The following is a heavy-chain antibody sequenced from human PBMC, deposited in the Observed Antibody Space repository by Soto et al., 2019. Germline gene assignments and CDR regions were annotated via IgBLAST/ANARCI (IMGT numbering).Heavy chain of an antibody. CDR2: IYHSGST. CDR1: GGSISSGGYS. V-gene: IGHV4-30-2*01. CDR3: ARGGGYTFDY. J-gene: IGHJ4*02. D-gene: IGHD3-16*01. Sequence: QLQLQESGSGLVKPSQTLSLTCAVSGGSISSGGYSWSWIRQPPGKGLEWIGYIYHSGSTYYNPSRTRRAPRSAGTYHHPFPLELRSGTPADTAVYYWARGGGYTFDYWGQGTLVTVSS.